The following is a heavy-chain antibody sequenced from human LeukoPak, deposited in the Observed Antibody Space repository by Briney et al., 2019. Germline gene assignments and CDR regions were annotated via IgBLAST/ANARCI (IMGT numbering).Heavy chain of an antibody. V-gene: IGHV1-2*02. CDR3: ARDTVAATGTVDY. D-gene: IGHD6-13*01. Sequence: GASVKVSCTASGHTFTGYYIHWVRQAPGQGLEWMGWINPNSGGTSYAQKFQGRVTMTRDTSISTAYMELSRLRSDDTAVYYCARDTVAATGTVDYWGQGTLVTVSS. J-gene: IGHJ4*02. CDR1: GHTFTGYY. CDR2: INPNSGGT.